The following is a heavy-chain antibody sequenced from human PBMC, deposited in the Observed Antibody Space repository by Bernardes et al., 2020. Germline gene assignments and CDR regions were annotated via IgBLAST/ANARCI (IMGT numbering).Heavy chain of an antibody. D-gene: IGHD6-13*01. CDR3: ASNLGAAAGYGMDV. V-gene: IGHV3-33*01. Sequence: GGSLRLSCAASGFTFSSYGMHWVRQAPGKGLEWVAVIWYDGSNKYYADSVKGRFTISRDNSKNTLYLQMNSLRAEDTAVYYCASNLGAAAGYGMDVWGQGTMVTVSS. CDR1: GFTFSSYG. J-gene: IGHJ6*02. CDR2: IWYDGSNK.